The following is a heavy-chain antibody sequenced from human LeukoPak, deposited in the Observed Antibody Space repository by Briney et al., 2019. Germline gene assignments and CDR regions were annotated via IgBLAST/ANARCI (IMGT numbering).Heavy chain of an antibody. CDR3: AREGHQYSSGQKY. CDR2: INPNSGGT. J-gene: IGHJ4*02. V-gene: IGHV1-2*02. CDR1: GCTFTGYY. D-gene: IGHD3-22*01. Sequence: ASVKVSCKASGCTFTGYYMHWVRQAPVQGLEWMGWINPNSGGTNYAQKFQGRVTLTRDTSSNTAYLELSRLRSDDTAVYYCAREGHQYSSGQKYWGQGTLVTVSS.